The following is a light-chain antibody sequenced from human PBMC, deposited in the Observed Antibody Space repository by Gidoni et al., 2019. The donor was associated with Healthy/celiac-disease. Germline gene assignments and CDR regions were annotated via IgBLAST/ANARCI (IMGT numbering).Light chain of an antibody. V-gene: IGKV1-39*01. CDR3: QQSDSTPRT. Sequence: DIQMTQSPSSLSASVGDRVTITCRASQSISSYLNWYQQKPGKAPKLLIYAASSLQSGVPSRFSGSGSGTECTLTISSLQPEDFATYYCQQSDSTPRTFGQGTKVEIK. CDR1: QSISSY. J-gene: IGKJ1*01. CDR2: AAS.